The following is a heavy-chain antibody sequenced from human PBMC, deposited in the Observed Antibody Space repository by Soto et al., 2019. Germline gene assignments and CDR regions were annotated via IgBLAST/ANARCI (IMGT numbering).Heavy chain of an antibody. CDR2: ISSSGSII. Sequence: GGSLRLSCAASGFTFSDYYMSWVRQAPGKGLEWVSYISSSGSIIYYADSVKGRFTISRDNAKNSLYLQLNSLRAEDTAVYYCARDLGYYASDGYFDYWGQGTLVTVSS. V-gene: IGHV3-11*01. J-gene: IGHJ4*02. D-gene: IGHD3-22*01. CDR1: GFTFSDYY. CDR3: ARDLGYYASDGYFDY.